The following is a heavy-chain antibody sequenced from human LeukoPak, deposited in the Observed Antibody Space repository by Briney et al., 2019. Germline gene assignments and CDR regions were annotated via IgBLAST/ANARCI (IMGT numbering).Heavy chain of an antibody. CDR3: ARFPGLTTVTLDY. CDR1: GYRFTIYW. V-gene: IGHV5-51*01. J-gene: IGHJ4*02. Sequence: PGGSLRLSCKASGYRFTIYWTAWVRQMPGKGLETVGIIYPGDSDTRYSPSFQGQVTISADKSINTAYLQWSSLKASDTAMYYCARFPGLTTVTLDYWGQGTLVTVSS. D-gene: IGHD4-11*01. CDR2: IYPGDSDT.